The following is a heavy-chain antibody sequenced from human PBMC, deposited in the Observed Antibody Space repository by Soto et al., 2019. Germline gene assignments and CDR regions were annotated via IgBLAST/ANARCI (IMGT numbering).Heavy chain of an antibody. D-gene: IGHD3-10*01. Sequence: SETLSRTCAVYDGSFSAYYWSWIRQPPGKGLEWIGEINHSGSTNYTPSLKSRVTISVDTSKNQFSLKLSSVTAADTAVYYCARVSGIYYYGMDVWGQGTTVT. J-gene: IGHJ6*02. CDR3: ARVSGIYYYGMDV. V-gene: IGHV4-34*01. CDR2: INHSGST. CDR1: DGSFSAYY.